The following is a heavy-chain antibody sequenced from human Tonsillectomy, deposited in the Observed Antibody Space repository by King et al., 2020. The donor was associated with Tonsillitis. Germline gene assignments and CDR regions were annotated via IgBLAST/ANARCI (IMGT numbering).Heavy chain of an antibody. CDR3: ARVAHYYDSSGYSDAFDI. V-gene: IGHV3-13*04. Sequence: VQLVESGGGLVQPGGSLRLSCAASGFTFSSYDMHWVRQATGKGLEWVSSIGTVGDTYYPGSVKGRFTISRENAKNSLYLQMNSLRAWETAWYFCARVAHYYDSSGYSDAFDIWGQGTMVTVSS. CDR1: GFTFSSYD. J-gene: IGHJ3*02. D-gene: IGHD3-22*01. CDR2: IGTVGDT.